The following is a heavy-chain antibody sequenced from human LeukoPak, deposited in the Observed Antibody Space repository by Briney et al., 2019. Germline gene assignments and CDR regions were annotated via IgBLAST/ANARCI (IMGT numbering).Heavy chain of an antibody. CDR3: ARGVSLRYFDWFDYYYYYMDV. CDR1: GGSFSGYY. D-gene: IGHD3-9*01. CDR2: INHSGST. J-gene: IGHJ6*03. V-gene: IGHV4-34*01. Sequence: PSETLSLTCAVYGGSFSGYYWSWIRQPPGKGLEWIGEINHSGSTNYNPSLKSRVTISVDTSKNQFSLKLSSVTAADTAVYYCARGVSLRYFDWFDYYYYYMDVWGKGTTVTVSS.